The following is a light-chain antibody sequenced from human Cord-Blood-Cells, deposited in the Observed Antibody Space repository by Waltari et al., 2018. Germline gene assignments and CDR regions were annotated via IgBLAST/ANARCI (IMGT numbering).Light chain of an antibody. V-gene: IGLV2-14*01. CDR3: SSYRSSSTGV. J-gene: IGLJ7*01. CDR1: SSDVGGYNY. CDR2: DVS. Sequence: QSALTQPASVSGSPGQSITISCTGTSSDVGGYNYVSWYQQHPVKAPELIIYDVSNRPSGVSNRFSGSMAGNTASLSVSGLQAEDEADYSCSSYRSSSTGVFGGGTQLTVL.